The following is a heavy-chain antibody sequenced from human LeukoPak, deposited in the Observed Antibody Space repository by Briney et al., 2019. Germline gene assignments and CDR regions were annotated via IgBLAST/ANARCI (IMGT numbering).Heavy chain of an antibody. Sequence: GGSLRLSCAASGFTVSSNYMTWVRQAPGKGLEWVSVVYTGGSTYSADSVKGRFTISRDNSKNTLYLQMNSLRAEDTDVYYCARGLAAAGLYFDYWGQGTLVTVSS. CDR2: VYTGGST. V-gene: IGHV3-53*01. CDR3: ARGLAAAGLYFDY. J-gene: IGHJ4*02. CDR1: GFTVSSNY. D-gene: IGHD6-13*01.